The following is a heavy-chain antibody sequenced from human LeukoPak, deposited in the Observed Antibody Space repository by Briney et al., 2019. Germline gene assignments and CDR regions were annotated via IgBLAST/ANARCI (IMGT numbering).Heavy chain of an antibody. J-gene: IGHJ5*02. CDR1: GGSISSSSYY. CDR3: ARHDTGAAAWPNNWFDP. V-gene: IGHV4-39*01. Sequence: SETLSLTCTVSGGSISSSSYYWGWIRQPPGKGLDWIGSIYYSGSTYYHPSLKSRVTISVDTTKNQFSLKPSSVTAADTAVYCCARHDTGAAAWPNNWFDPWGEGTLVTVSS. D-gene: IGHD6-13*01. CDR2: IYYSGST.